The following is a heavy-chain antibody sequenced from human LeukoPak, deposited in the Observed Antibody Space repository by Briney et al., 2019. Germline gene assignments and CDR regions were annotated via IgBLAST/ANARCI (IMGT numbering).Heavy chain of an antibody. CDR2: ISGSGGST. D-gene: IGHD3-9*01. J-gene: IGHJ4*02. CDR1: GFTLSNYA. V-gene: IGHV3-23*01. CDR3: ARGADSGYSSDN. Sequence: GGSLRLSCVASGFTLSNYAMTWVRQAPGKGLEWVSGISGSGGSTYYADSVKGRFTISRDNSKNTLYLQMNSLRAEDTAVYYCARGADSGYSSDNWGQGTLVSVSS.